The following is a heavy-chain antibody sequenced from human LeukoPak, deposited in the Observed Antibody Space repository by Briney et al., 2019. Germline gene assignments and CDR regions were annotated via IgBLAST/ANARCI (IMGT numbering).Heavy chain of an antibody. Sequence: SETLSLTCTVSGGSFSGYYWSWIRQPPGKGLEWIGEINHSGSTNYNPSLKSRVTISVETSKNQFSLKLKSVTAADTAVYYCARGGYYGSGNDFRFDPWGQGTLVTVSS. J-gene: IGHJ5*02. CDR1: GGSFSGYY. CDR3: ARGGYYGSGNDFRFDP. CDR2: INHSGST. V-gene: IGHV4-34*01. D-gene: IGHD3-10*01.